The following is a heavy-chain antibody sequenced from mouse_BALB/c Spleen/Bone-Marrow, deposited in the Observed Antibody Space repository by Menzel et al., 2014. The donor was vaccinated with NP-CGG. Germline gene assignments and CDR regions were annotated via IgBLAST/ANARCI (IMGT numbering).Heavy chain of an antibody. CDR2: IWAGGST. D-gene: IGHD1-2*01. CDR3: ARPYYGLYAMDY. J-gene: IGHJ4*01. V-gene: IGHV2-9*02. CDR1: GFSLTNYG. Sequence: QVQLKHSGPGLVAPSQSLSITCTVSGFSLTNYGVHWVRQPPGKGLEWLGVIWAGGSTNYNSALMSRLSISKYNSKSQVFLKMNSLQTDDTAMYYCARPYYGLYAMDYWGQGTSVTVSS.